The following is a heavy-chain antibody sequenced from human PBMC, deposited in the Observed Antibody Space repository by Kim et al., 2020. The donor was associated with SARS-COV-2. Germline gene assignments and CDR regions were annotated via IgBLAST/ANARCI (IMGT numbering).Heavy chain of an antibody. CDR2: ISGSGGST. CDR3: AKPAGLRFLEWPRGDAFDI. CDR1: GFTFSSYA. Sequence: GGSLRLSCAASGFTFSSYAMSWVRQAPGKGLEWVSAISGSGGSTYYADSVKGRFTISRDNSKNTLYLQMNSLRAEDTAVYYCAKPAGLRFLEWPRGDAFDIWGQGTMVTVSS. D-gene: IGHD3-3*01. V-gene: IGHV3-23*01. J-gene: IGHJ3*02.